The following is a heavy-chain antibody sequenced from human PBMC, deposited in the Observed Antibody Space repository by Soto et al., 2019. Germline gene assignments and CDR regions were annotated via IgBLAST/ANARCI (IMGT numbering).Heavy chain of an antibody. J-gene: IGHJ3*02. CDR2: IYNSGST. CDR3: ARNDYDYVWESPGGDAFDI. D-gene: IGHD3-16*01. V-gene: IGHV4-30-4*01. CDR1: GGSISSGDYY. Sequence: SETLSLTCTVSGGSISSGDYYWNWIRQPPGKGLEWIRFIYNSGSTYYNPSLKSRVTISVDTSKNQFSLKLTSVTAADTAVYYCARNDYDYVWESPGGDAFDIWGQGTLVTVSS.